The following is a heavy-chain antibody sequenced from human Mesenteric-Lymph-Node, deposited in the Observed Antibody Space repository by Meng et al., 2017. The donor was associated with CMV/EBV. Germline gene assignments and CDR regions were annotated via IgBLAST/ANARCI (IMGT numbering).Heavy chain of an antibody. CDR2: MNPNSGNT. D-gene: IGHD3-3*01. V-gene: IGHV1-8*01. J-gene: IGHJ5*01. Sequence: ASVKVSCKASGYTFTSYDINWVRQATGQGLEWMGWMNPNSGNTGYAQKFQGRVTMTRNTSISTAYMELSSLRSEDTAVYYCARASEYYDFWSASDNWFDPWGQGTTVTVSS. CDR1: GYTFTSYD. CDR3: ARASEYYDFWSASDNWFDP.